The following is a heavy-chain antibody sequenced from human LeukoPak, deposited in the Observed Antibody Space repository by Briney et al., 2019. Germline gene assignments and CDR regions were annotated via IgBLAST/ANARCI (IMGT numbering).Heavy chain of an antibody. Sequence: PGGSLRLSCAASGFTFSSYWMSWVRQAPGKGLEWVANIKQDGSEKYYVDSVKGRSTISRGNAKNSLYLQMNSLRAEDTAVYYCARVRLRRGFGDFDYWGQGTLVTVSS. J-gene: IGHJ4*02. CDR3: ARVRLRRGFGDFDY. CDR2: IKQDGSEK. D-gene: IGHD4-17*01. CDR1: GFTFSSYW. V-gene: IGHV3-7*01.